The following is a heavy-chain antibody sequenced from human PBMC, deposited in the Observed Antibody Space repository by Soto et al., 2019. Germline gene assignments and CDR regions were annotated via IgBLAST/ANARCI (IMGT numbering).Heavy chain of an antibody. Sequence: QITLKESGPTVVKPTQTLTLTCTFSGFSLTTSGVGVGWIRQPPGKALEWLALIYWDDVERYSPSLKSRLTITKDNSKNQVVLTMTNMDPVDTGTYYCAHRNMTTTGNSFDYWGQGTLVTVSS. J-gene: IGHJ4*02. D-gene: IGHD2-8*02. V-gene: IGHV2-5*02. CDR3: AHRNMTTTGNSFDY. CDR1: GFSLTTSGVG. CDR2: IYWDDVE.